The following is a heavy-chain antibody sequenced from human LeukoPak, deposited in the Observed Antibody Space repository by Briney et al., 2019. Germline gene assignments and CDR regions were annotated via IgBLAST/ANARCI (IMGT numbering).Heavy chain of an antibody. Sequence: GGSLRLSCAASGFTFSSYSMNWVRQAPGKGLEWVSYISSSSSTIYYADSVKGRFTISRDNSKNTLYLQMNSLRAEDTAVYYCAKNADYGDYRNWFDPWGQGTLVTVSS. CDR3: AKNADYGDYRNWFDP. J-gene: IGHJ5*02. CDR2: ISSSSSTI. D-gene: IGHD4-17*01. CDR1: GFTFSSYS. V-gene: IGHV3-48*04.